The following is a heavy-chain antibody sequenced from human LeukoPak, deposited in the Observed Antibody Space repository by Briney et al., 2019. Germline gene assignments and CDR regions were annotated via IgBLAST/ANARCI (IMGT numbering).Heavy chain of an antibody. CDR2: MNPNSCNT. CDR1: GYTFTSYD. Sequence: ASVKLSCKASGYTFTSYDINWVRQATGQGLEWMGWMNPNSCNTGYAQKFQGRVTMTRNTSISTAYMELSSLRSEDTAVYYCARGGRGGGSYGYWGQGTLVTVSS. V-gene: IGHV1-8*01. J-gene: IGHJ4*02. D-gene: IGHD1-26*01. CDR3: ARGGRGGGSYGY.